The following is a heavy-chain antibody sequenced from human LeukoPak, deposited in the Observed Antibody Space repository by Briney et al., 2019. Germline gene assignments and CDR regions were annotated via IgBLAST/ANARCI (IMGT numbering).Heavy chain of an antibody. CDR2: ISAYNGNT. CDR1: GYTFTSYG. V-gene: IGHV1-18*01. D-gene: IGHD6-6*01. CDR3: AREWAPARRRYYFDC. J-gene: IGHJ4*02. Sequence: ASMKVSCKASGYTFTSYGISWVRQAPGQGLEWMGWISAYNGNTNYAQKLQGRVTMTTDTSTSTAYMELRSLRSDDTAVYYCAREWAPARRRYYFDCWGQGTLVTVSS.